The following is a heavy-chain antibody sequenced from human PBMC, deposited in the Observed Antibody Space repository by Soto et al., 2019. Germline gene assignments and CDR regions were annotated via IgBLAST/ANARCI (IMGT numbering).Heavy chain of an antibody. Sequence: GGSLRLSCAASGFTFSYYWMNWVRQAPGKGLEWVGNIKQDGGEAYYVDSVKGRFTISRDNAKNSLYLQMNSLRAEDTAVYYCSARYCSGGSCYTYWGQGTLVTVSS. CDR3: SARYCSGGSCYTY. CDR1: GFTFSYYW. CDR2: IKQDGGEA. V-gene: IGHV3-7*01. J-gene: IGHJ4*02. D-gene: IGHD2-15*01.